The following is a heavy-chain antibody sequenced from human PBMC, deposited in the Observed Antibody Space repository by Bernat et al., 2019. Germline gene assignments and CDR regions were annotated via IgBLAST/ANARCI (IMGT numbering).Heavy chain of an antibody. CDR2: VYSSGST. V-gene: IGHV4-39*07. CDR1: AGSISSNNYF. Sequence: QLQLQESGPGLVKPSETLSLTCTVSAGSISSNNYFWGWIREPPGKGLEWIGSVYSSGSTYYNPSLKGRVTISVDTSKNQFSLKLSSVTAADTAIYYCARGRDEYNNGMDVWGQGTTVTVSS. D-gene: IGHD1-1*01. CDR3: ARGRDEYNNGMDV. J-gene: IGHJ6*02.